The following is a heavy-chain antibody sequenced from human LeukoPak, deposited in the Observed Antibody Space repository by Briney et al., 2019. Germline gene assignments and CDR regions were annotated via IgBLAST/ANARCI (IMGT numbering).Heavy chain of an antibody. CDR3: AAYSGSYDAFDI. CDR2: IGTASDT. CDR1: GFTFSSYD. D-gene: IGHD1-26*01. V-gene: IGHV3-13*01. Sequence: GGSLRLSCAASGFTFSSYDMHWVRQATGKGLEWVSAIGTASDTYYPGSVKGRFTISRENAKNSLYLQMNSLKAGDTAVYYCAAYSGSYDAFDIWGQGTMVTVSS. J-gene: IGHJ3*02.